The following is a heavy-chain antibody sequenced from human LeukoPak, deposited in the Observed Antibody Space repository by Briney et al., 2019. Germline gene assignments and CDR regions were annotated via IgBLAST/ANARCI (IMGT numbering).Heavy chain of an antibody. CDR3: VLGGSGPFDY. CDR1: GGTFSSYA. Sequence: SVKVSCKASGGTFSSYAISWVRQAPGQGPEWMGRIIPIFGTANYAQKFQGRVTITTDESTSTAYMELSSLRSEDTAVYYCVLGGSGPFDYWGQGTLVTVSS. V-gene: IGHV1-69*05. CDR2: IIPIFGTA. D-gene: IGHD3-10*01. J-gene: IGHJ4*02.